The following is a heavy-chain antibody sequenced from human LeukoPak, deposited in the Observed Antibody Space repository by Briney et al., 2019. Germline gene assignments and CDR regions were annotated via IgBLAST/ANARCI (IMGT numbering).Heavy chain of an antibody. V-gene: IGHV1-69*13. Sequence: EASVKVSCKASGYTFTSYYMHWVRQAPGQGLEWMGGIIPIFGTANYAQKFQGRVTITADESTSTAYMELSSLRSEDTAVYYCATHPPSYSSSLFDYWGQGTLVTVSS. J-gene: IGHJ4*02. D-gene: IGHD6-6*01. CDR1: GYTFTSYY. CDR3: ATHPPSYSSSLFDY. CDR2: IIPIFGTA.